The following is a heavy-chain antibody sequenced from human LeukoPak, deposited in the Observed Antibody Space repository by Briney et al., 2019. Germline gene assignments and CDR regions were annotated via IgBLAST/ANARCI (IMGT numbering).Heavy chain of an antibody. D-gene: IGHD6-19*01. J-gene: IGHJ1*01. CDR3: ATYIAVAGGFFFQH. CDR1: GHTFTSYD. CDR2: MNPNSGNT. V-gene: IGHV1-8*01. Sequence: ASVKVSCKASGHTFTSYDINWVRHATGQGLEWMGWMNPNSGNTGYAQKFQGRVTMTRNTSISTAYMELSSLRSEDRAVYYCATYIAVAGGFFFQHWGQGTLVTVSS.